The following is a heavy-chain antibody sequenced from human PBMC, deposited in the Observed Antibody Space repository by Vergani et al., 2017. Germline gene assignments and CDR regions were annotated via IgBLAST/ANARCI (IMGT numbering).Heavy chain of an antibody. Sequence: QVQLHESGPGLVKPSETLTLPCDVSDSSIMTNPYWGWFRQSPGKGLEWIGCIHHSGDTHYNSSLKSRVSISIVSSSKFSLSLTSVTAADTAIYYCARHRGSGGFFPSSYFYRMDVWGHGTTVTVSS. D-gene: IGHD3-10*01. CDR1: DSSIMTNPY. J-gene: IGHJ6*02. CDR3: ARHRGSGGFFPSSYFYRMDV. V-gene: IGHV4-38-2*01. CDR2: IHHSGDT.